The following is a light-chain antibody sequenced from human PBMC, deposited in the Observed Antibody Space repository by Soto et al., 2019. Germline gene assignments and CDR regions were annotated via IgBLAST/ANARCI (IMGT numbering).Light chain of an antibody. CDR1: NIGSKS. CDR2: DDS. J-gene: IGLJ1*01. Sequence: SYELTQPLSVSVAPGQTAKIICGGNNIGSKSVQWYQQKPGQAPVLVVYDDSDRPSGIPERFSGSKSWNTATLTISRVEAGDEADYCCQVWDTSSDHYVFGTGTKVTVL. CDR3: QVWDTSSDHYV. V-gene: IGLV3-21*02.